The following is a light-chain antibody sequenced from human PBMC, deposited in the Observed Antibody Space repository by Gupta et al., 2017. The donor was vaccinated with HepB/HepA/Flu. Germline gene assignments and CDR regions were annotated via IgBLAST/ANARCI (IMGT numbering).Light chain of an antibody. CDR2: GAS. Sequence: EIVMPQPPAPLSVSPGERATLSCRASQSVSSNLAWYQQKPGQAPRLLIYGASTRATGSPARFSGSGSGTEFTLTISSLQSEDFAVYYCQQYNNWPRTFGQGTKVEIK. CDR3: QQYNNWPRT. CDR1: QSVSSN. J-gene: IGKJ1*01. V-gene: IGKV3-15*01.